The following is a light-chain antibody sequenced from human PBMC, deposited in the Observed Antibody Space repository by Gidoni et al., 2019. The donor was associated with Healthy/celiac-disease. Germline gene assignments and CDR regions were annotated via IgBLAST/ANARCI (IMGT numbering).Light chain of an antibody. J-gene: IGLJ2*01. CDR3: QSYDSSLSGYVV. CDR1: SSNIGAGYD. Sequence: QSVLTQPPSVSAAPGQRVTISCTGSSSNIGAGYDVHWYQQLPGTAPKLLIYGNSNRPSGVPDRFXXSKSGTSXXXAIXGXQAEDEADYYCQSYDSSLSGYVVFGGGTKLTVL. CDR2: GNS. V-gene: IGLV1-40*01.